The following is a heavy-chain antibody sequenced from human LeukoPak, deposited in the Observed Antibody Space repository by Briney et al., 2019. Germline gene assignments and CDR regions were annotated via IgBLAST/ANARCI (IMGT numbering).Heavy chain of an antibody. CDR2: IYYSGST. D-gene: IGHD6-13*01. J-gene: IGHJ4*02. CDR3: ARQGPAAGAVESFDY. Sequence: SETLSLTCTVSGGSISSSSYYWGWIRQPPGKGLEWIGSIYYSGSTYYNPSLKSRVTISVDTSKNQFSLKLSSVTAADTAVYYCARQGPAAGAVESFDYWGQGTLVTVSS. CDR1: GGSISSSSYY. V-gene: IGHV4-39*01.